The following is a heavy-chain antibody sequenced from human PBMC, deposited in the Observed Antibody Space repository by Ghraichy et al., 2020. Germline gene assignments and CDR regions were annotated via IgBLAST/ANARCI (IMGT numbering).Heavy chain of an antibody. V-gene: IGHV4-59*01. J-gene: IGHJ4*02. CDR1: GSPFTTYF. CDR3: ARMGGYKAPLWY. D-gene: IGHD2-21*01. Sequence: GSLSLTCSVSGSPFTTYFWTWIRQPPGKGLEWIGDIFYSGSTNYNPSLTGRVTISIDASNNQFSLNLSSVTPADTAVYYCARMGGYKAPLWYWGQGTLVAFSS. CDR2: IFYSGST.